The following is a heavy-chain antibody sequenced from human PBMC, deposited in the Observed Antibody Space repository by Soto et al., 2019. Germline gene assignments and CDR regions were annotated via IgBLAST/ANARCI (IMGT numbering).Heavy chain of an antibody. CDR1: GFTFSSYA. V-gene: IGHV3-23*01. J-gene: IGHJ6*02. CDR2: ISGSGGST. CDR3: ANLNYGSGSYYSVRFDYYYYGMDV. Sequence: GGSLRLSCAASGFTFSSYAMSWVRQAPGKGLEWVSAISGSGGSTYYADSVKGRFTISRDNSKNTLYLQMNSLRAEDTAVYYCANLNYGSGSYYSVRFDYYYYGMDVWGQGTTVTVSS. D-gene: IGHD3-10*01.